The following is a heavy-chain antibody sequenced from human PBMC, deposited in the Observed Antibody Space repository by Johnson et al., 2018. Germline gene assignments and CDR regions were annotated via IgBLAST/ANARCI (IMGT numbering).Heavy chain of an antibody. J-gene: IGHJ1*01. CDR1: GFTFSNYW. D-gene: IGHD3-22*01. Sequence: VQLVESGGGLVQPGGSLRLSCVASGFTFSNYWMSWGRQAPGKGLEWVANTKQDESEKYDVDSVKGRFTISRDNAKNSLFLQMNALRAEDRAVYYCASRYYDPSGFFAYFQHWGQGTLVTVSS. V-gene: IGHV3-7*01. CDR3: ASRYYDPSGFFAYFQH. CDR2: TKQDESEK.